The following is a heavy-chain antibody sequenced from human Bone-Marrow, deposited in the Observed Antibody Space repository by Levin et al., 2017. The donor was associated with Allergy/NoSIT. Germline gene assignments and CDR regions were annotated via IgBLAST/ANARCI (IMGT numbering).Heavy chain of an antibody. CDR2: INHSGST. D-gene: IGHD3-9*01. Sequence: SETLSLTCAVYGGSFSGYYWSWIRQPPGKGLEWIGEINHSGSTNYNPSLKSRVTISVDTSKNQFSLKLSSVTAADTAVYYCARGHRPPYYDILTGYHNYNWFDPWGQGTLVTVSS. CDR1: GGSFSGYY. J-gene: IGHJ5*02. V-gene: IGHV4-34*01. CDR3: ARGHRPPYYDILTGYHNYNWFDP.